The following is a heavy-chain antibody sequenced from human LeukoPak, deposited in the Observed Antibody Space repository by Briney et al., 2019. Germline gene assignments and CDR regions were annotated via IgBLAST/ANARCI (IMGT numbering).Heavy chain of an antibody. Sequence: GGSLRLSCAASGFTFSSYGMHWVRQAPGKGLEWVAFIRFDGLNKYYADSVEGRFTISRDNSKNTLYLQMNSLRAEDTAVYYCAKRAPDNSGPNWFDPWGQGTLVTVSS. D-gene: IGHD3-22*01. CDR1: GFTFSSYG. CDR3: AKRAPDNSGPNWFDP. V-gene: IGHV3-30*02. J-gene: IGHJ5*02. CDR2: IRFDGLNK.